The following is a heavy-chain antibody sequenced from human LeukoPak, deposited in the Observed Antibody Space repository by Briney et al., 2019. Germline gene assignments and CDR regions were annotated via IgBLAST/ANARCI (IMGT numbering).Heavy chain of an antibody. CDR2: IYHSGST. J-gene: IGHJ4*01. D-gene: IGHD6-13*01. CDR3: ARTAAGYLSYYFDY. V-gene: IGHV4-39*01. CDR1: GGSISSGMYC. Sequence: PSETLSLTCSVSGGSISSGMYCWGWIRQPPRKGLERVGSIYHSGSTFYNSSLKGRVTISVDTTRNQFSLNLNPVTAADTAVYYCARTAAGYLSYYFDYWGQGTLVSVSS.